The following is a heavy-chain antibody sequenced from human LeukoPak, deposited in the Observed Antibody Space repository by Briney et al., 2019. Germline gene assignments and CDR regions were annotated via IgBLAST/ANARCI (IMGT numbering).Heavy chain of an antibody. CDR2: ISYDGSNK. Sequence: GGSLRLSCAASGFTFSSYGMHWVRQAPGKGLEWVAVISYDGSNKYYADSVKGRFTISRDNSKNTLYLQMNSLRAEDTAVYYCAKNSNQRRWFDPWGQGTLVTVSS. D-gene: IGHD4-11*01. CDR3: AKNSNQRRWFDP. J-gene: IGHJ5*02. CDR1: GFTFSSYG. V-gene: IGHV3-30*18.